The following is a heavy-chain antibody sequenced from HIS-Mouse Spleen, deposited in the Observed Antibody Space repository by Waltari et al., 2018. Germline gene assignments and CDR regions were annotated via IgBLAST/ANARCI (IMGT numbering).Heavy chain of an antibody. V-gene: IGHV4-34*01. J-gene: IGHJ4*02. CDR3: ARVRCGSSWLGSFDY. CDR1: GGSFSGYS. D-gene: IGHD6-13*01. Sequence: QVQLQQWGAGLLKPSETLSLTCAVYGGSFSGYSWSWIRQPPGKGLEWIGEINHSGSTNYNPSLKSRVTISVDTSKNQFSLKLSSVTAADTAVYYCARVRCGSSWLGSFDYWGQGTLVTVSS. CDR2: INHSGST.